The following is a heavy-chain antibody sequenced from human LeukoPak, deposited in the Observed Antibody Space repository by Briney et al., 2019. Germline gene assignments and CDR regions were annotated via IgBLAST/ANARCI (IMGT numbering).Heavy chain of an antibody. Sequence: SETLSLTCTVSGYSISSGYYWGWIRQPPGKGLEWIGSIYHSGSTYYNPSLKSRVTISVDTSKNQFSLKLSSVTAADTAVYYCARGRYMVRGKYFDYWGQGTLVTVSS. CDR2: IYHSGST. J-gene: IGHJ4*02. CDR1: GYSISSGYY. D-gene: IGHD3-10*01. V-gene: IGHV4-38-2*02. CDR3: ARGRYMVRGKYFDY.